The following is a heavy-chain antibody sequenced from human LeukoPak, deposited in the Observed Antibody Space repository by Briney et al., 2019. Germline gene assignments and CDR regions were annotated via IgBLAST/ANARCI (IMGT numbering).Heavy chain of an antibody. V-gene: IGHV3-33*06. CDR3: AKGMVRPGAGYYYYYMDV. CDR2: IWYDGSNK. Sequence: PGGSLRLSCAASGFTFSSYGMHWVRQAPGKGLEGVAVIWYDGSNKYYADSVKGRFTISRDNSKNTLYLQMNSLRAEDTAVYYCAKGMVRPGAGYYYYYMDVWGKGTTVTVSS. D-gene: IGHD3-10*01. J-gene: IGHJ6*03. CDR1: GFTFSSYG.